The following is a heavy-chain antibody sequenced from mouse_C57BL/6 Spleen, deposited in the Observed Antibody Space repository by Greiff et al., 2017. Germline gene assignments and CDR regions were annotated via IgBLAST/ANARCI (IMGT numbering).Heavy chain of an antibody. CDR1: GFTFSSYT. J-gene: IGHJ2*01. Sequence: DVKLVESGGGLVKPGGSLKLSCAASGFTFSSYTMSWVRQTPEKRLEWVATISGGGGNTYYPDSVKGRFTISRDNAKNTLYLQMSSLRSEDTALYYCARQRGPTVYFDYWGQGTTLTVSS. V-gene: IGHV5-9*01. D-gene: IGHD1-1*01. CDR2: ISGGGGNT. CDR3: ARQRGPTVYFDY.